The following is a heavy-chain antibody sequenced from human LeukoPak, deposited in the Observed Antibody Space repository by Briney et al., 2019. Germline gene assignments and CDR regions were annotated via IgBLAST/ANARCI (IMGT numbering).Heavy chain of an antibody. CDR2: IKQDGSEK. CDR1: GFTFSSYW. V-gene: IGHV3-7*01. D-gene: IGHD2-15*01. CDR3: VRSNGWTPDY. J-gene: IGHJ4*02. Sequence: GGSLRLSCAASGFTFSSYWMNWVRQVPGKGLEWVAIIKQDGSEKFHVDSVEGRFTISRDNAKTSLFLQMNSLRVEDTSVYYCVRSNGWTPDYWGQGTLVAVSS.